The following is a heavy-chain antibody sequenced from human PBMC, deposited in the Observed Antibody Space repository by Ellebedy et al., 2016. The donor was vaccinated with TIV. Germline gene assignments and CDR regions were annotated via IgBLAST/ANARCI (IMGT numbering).Heavy chain of an antibody. CDR2: IKSKTDGERT. V-gene: IGHV3-15*01. J-gene: IGHJ4*02. Sequence: PGGSLRLSCEASGITFSHAWMNWVRQAPGKGLEWVGRIKSKTDGERTEYAAPVKGRVTISRDDSENTLYLQVNSLKTEDTGIYYCTTQILKGYFWGQGTLVSVSS. CDR1: GITFSHAW. CDR3: TTQILKGYF.